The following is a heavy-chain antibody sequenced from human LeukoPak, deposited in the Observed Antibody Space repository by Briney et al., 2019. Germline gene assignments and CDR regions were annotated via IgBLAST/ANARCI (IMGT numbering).Heavy chain of an antibody. Sequence: SETLSLTRTVSGGSISSHDWSWIRQPPGKGLEYIGYIHYSGITNYNPSLMSRVTISVDTSKNQISLKLSSVTAADTAVYYCARRYNYVFDYWGQGTLVTVSS. J-gene: IGHJ4*02. V-gene: IGHV4-59*11. CDR2: IHYSGIT. CDR3: ARRYNYVFDY. CDR1: GGSISSHD. D-gene: IGHD1-1*01.